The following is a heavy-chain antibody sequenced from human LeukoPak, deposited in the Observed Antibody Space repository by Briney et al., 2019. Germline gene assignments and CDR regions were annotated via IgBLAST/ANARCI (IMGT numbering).Heavy chain of an antibody. CDR3: ARLGQGLDRGVQNAFDI. CDR2: IYSGTTA. CDR1: GFTVSSNY. V-gene: IGHV3-53*01. J-gene: IGHJ3*02. Sequence: GGSLRLSCSASGFTVSSNYMTWVRQAPGKGLEWVSVIYSGTTAYYAGSAKGRFTISRDNSKNTLYLQMNSLRPDDTAVYYCARLGQGLDRGVQNAFDIWGHGTMVIVSS. D-gene: IGHD3-10*01.